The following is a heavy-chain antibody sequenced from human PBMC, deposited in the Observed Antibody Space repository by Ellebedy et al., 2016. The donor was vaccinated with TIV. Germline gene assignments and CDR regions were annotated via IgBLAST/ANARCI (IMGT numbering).Heavy chain of an antibody. CDR3: ARGLYERFDP. Sequence: ASVKVSCKASGYKFTSYGISWVRQAPGQGLEWMGWISAFNGDTNYAQKFQGRVTMTTDTLTSTAYMELRSLRSDETAVYYCARGLYERFDPWGQGTLVTVSS. J-gene: IGHJ5*02. D-gene: IGHD2/OR15-2a*01. CDR2: ISAFNGDT. CDR1: GYKFTSYG. V-gene: IGHV1-18*04.